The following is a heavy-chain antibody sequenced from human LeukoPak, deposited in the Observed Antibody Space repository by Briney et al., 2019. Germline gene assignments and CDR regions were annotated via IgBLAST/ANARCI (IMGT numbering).Heavy chain of an antibody. J-gene: IGHJ3*02. CDR2: ISSSSSYI. Sequence: GGSLRLSCAASGFTFSSYAMSWVRQAPGKGLEWVSSISSSSSYIYYADSVKGRFTISRDNAKNSLYLQMNSLRAEDTAVYYCASFVTGVAFDIWGQGTMVTVSS. CDR1: GFTFSSYA. V-gene: IGHV3-21*01. CDR3: ASFVTGVAFDI. D-gene: IGHD3-16*02.